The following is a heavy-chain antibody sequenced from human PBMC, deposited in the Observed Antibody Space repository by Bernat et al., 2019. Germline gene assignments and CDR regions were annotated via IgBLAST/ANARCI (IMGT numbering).Heavy chain of an antibody. D-gene: IGHD3-22*01. CDR1: GGTFSSYT. CDR3: ARDYYDSSGYEEGSMPFDY. CDR2: IIPILGIA. Sequence: QVQLVQSGAEVKKPGSSVKVSCKASGGTFSSYTISWVRQAPGQGLEWMGRIIPILGIANYAQKFQGTVPITADKSTCTAYMELRSLRSEDTAVYYCARDYYDSSGYEEGSMPFDYWGQGTLVTVSS. J-gene: IGHJ4*02. V-gene: IGHV1-69*02.